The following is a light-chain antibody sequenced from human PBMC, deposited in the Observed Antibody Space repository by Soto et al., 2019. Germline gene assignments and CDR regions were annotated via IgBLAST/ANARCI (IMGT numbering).Light chain of an antibody. J-gene: IGKJ1*01. CDR2: KAS. V-gene: IGKV1-5*03. CDR1: QTISMW. CDR3: QQYNSYFWT. Sequence: DIPMTQPNHTLSASCLDRVTITCRASQTISMWLAWYQQKPGKAPKLLIYKASKLENGVPSRFSGSGSGTEFTLTISSLQPDDFATYYCQQYNSYFWTFGQGTKVDIK.